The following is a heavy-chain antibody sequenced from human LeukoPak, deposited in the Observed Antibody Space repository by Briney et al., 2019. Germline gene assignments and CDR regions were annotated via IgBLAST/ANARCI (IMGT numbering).Heavy chain of an antibody. J-gene: IGHJ6*03. D-gene: IGHD2-15*01. V-gene: IGHV1-69*05. CDR1: GGTFSTYG. CDR2: MIPIFGST. CDR3: TPQKDVVACHFHSYYMDV. Sequence: ASVTVSCKASGGTFSTYGISWVRQAPGQGREGMGGMIPIFGSTNYAQMFQGRGTITTEESTRRAYMEVSSLRCEDTGGYYLTPQKDVVACHFHSYYMDVWGKGTTLTVSS.